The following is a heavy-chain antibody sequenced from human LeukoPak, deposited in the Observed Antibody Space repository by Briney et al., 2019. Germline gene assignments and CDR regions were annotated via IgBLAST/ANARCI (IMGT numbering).Heavy chain of an antibody. CDR1: GYTFTGYY. CDR2: INPNSGGT. Sequence: ASVKVSCKASGYTFTGYYMHWVRQAPGQGLEWMGWINPNSGGTNYAQKFQGRVTMTRDTSISTAYMGLSRLRSDDTAVYYCARAHVAAAGTQWFDPWGQGTLVTVSS. V-gene: IGHV1-2*02. CDR3: ARAHVAAAGTQWFDP. D-gene: IGHD6-13*01. J-gene: IGHJ5*02.